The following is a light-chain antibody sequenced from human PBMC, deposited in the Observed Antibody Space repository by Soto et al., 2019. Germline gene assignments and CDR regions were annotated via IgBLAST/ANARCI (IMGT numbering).Light chain of an antibody. CDR3: QQRSDWPLT. CDR1: QNIRSH. Sequence: EIVLTQSPATLSLSPGEGATLSCKASQNIRSHLAWYLQKPGQPPRLLIFGASNRATGIPARFSGSGSGTDFTLTISILEPEDSGLYYCQQRSDWPLTFGGGARVEVK. V-gene: IGKV3-11*01. CDR2: GAS. J-gene: IGKJ4*01.